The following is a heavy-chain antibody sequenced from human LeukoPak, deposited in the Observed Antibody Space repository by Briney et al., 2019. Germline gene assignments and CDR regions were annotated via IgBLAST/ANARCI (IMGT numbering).Heavy chain of an antibody. CDR2: ISSSGSTI. J-gene: IGHJ4*02. CDR1: GFTFSSYE. V-gene: IGHV3-48*03. D-gene: IGHD3-22*01. Sequence: GGSLRLSCAASGFTFSSYEMNWVRQAPGKGLEWVSYISSSGSTIYYADSVKGRFTISRDNAKNSLYLQMNSLRAEDTAVYYCARGSHYYDSSGPHSYWGQGTLVTVSS. CDR3: ARGSHYYDSSGPHSY.